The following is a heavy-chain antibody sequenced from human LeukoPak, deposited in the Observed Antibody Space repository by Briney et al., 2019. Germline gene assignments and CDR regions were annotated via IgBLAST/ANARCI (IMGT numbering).Heavy chain of an antibody. V-gene: IGHV3-9*01. Sequence: GGSLRLSCAASGFTFDDYAMHWVRQAPGKGLEWVSGISWNSGSIGYADSVKGRFTISRDNAKNSLYLQMNSLRAEDTALYYCAKGWYFFDYWGQGTLVTVS. D-gene: IGHD6-13*01. J-gene: IGHJ4*02. CDR3: AKGWYFFDY. CDR2: ISWNSGSI. CDR1: GFTFDDYA.